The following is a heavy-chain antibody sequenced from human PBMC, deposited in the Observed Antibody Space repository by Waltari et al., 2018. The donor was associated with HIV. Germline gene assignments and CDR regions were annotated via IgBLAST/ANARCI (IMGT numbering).Heavy chain of an antibody. CDR2: INSDGSST. J-gene: IGHJ6*02. V-gene: IGHV3-74*01. Sequence: EVQLVESGGGLVQPGGSLRLSCAASGFTFSSYWMHWVRQAPRKGLVWVSRINSDGSSTSYADSVKGRFTISRDNAKNTLYLQMNSLRAEDTAVYYCASGYSSSWRSDYYYYGMDVWGQGTTVTVSS. CDR3: ASGYSSSWRSDYYYYGMDV. CDR1: GFTFSSYW. D-gene: IGHD6-13*01.